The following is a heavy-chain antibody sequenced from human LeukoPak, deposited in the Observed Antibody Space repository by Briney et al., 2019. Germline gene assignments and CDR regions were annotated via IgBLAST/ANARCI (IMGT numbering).Heavy chain of an antibody. Sequence: GTSVKVSCKASGYTFTIYYMHWRRQAPGQGLEWMWIINPSGGTTRHSQRFQGRVTMTRDPSTSTVYMELRSLRSEDTAVYYCARTRGYSDYELDYWGQGTLVTVSS. CDR3: ARTRGYSDYELDY. CDR1: GYTFTIYY. D-gene: IGHD5-12*01. CDR2: INPSGGTT. V-gene: IGHV1-46*01. J-gene: IGHJ4*02.